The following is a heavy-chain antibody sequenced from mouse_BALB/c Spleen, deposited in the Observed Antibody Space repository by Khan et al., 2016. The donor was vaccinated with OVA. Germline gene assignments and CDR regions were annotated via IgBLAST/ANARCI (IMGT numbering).Heavy chain of an antibody. J-gene: IGHJ2*01. V-gene: IGHV5-6-4*01. CDR3: TRDRSYYGSSFYFDY. D-gene: IGHD1-1*01. Sequence: EVELVESGGGLVKPGGSLRLSCEASGFTFSSYSMSWVRQTPEKRLEWVATITSGGSYTYYPDSVQGRFTISRDNAKNTLYLPMSSLKSEDTAIYYCTRDRSYYGSSFYFDYWGQGTTLTVPS. CDR1: GFTFSSYS. CDR2: ITSGGSYT.